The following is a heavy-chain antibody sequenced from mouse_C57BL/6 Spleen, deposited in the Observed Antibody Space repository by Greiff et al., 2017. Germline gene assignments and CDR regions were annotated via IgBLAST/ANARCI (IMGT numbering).Heavy chain of an antibody. J-gene: IGHJ4*01. D-gene: IGHD2-2*01. CDR1: GFTFSSYT. V-gene: IGHV5-9*01. Sequence: DVQLVESGGGLVKPGGSLKLSCAASGFTFSSYTMSWVRQTPEKRLEWVATISGGGGNTYYPDSVKGRFTISRDNAKNTLYLQMSSLRSEDTALYYCARRGGYDVEAMDYWGQGTSVTVSS. CDR2: ISGGGGNT. CDR3: ARRGGYDVEAMDY.